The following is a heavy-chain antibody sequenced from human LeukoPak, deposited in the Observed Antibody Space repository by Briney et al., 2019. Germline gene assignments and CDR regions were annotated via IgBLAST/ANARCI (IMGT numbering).Heavy chain of an antibody. CDR1: GYTFTSYA. D-gene: IGHD1-1*01. Sequence: ASVKVSCKASGYTFTSYAMNWVRQAPGQGLEWMGGIIPIFGTANYAQKFQGRVTITADKSTSTAYMELSSLRSEDTAVYYCARGTMGELEIYYYYYMDVWGKGTTVTVSS. J-gene: IGHJ6*03. V-gene: IGHV1-69*06. CDR2: IIPIFGTA. CDR3: ARGTMGELEIYYYYYMDV.